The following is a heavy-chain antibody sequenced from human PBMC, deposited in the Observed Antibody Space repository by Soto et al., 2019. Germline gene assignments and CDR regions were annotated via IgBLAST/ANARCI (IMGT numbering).Heavy chain of an antibody. J-gene: IGHJ3*01. Sequence: ASVKVSCKASGYTFASDGVSWVRQAPGQGLEWMGRISVYNGNRNSAQGLQGRLTMTTDTSTSTAYMELRSLRSDDTAVYYCARDPGYFDSSGAAHAFDVWGQGTMVTVSS. CDR3: ARDPGYFDSSGAAHAFDV. V-gene: IGHV1-18*01. CDR1: GYTFASDG. CDR2: ISVYNGNR. D-gene: IGHD3-22*01.